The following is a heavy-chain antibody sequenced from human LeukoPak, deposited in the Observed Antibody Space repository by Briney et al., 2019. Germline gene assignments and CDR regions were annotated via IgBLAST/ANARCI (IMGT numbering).Heavy chain of an antibody. J-gene: IGHJ4*02. CDR2: IYYSGST. CDR1: GGSISPYY. CDR3: ARGPSGYSGYEFDY. V-gene: IGHV4-59*01. D-gene: IGHD5-12*01. Sequence: PSETLSLTCTVSGGSISPYYWSWIWQPPGKGLEWIAYIYYSGSTSYNPSLKSRVTISVDTSKNQFTLKLSSVTAADTAVYYCARGPSGYSGYEFDYWGQGTLVTVSS.